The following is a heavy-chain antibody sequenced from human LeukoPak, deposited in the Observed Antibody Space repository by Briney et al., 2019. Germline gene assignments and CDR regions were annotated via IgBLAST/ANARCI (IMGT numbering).Heavy chain of an antibody. CDR2: IYYSGST. Sequence: PSETLSLTCTVSGGSISSSSYYWGWIRQPPGKGLEWIGSIYYSGSTYYNPSLKSRVTISVDTSKNQFSLKLSSVTAADTAVYYCARDQYYYDSSGYYVFDYWGQGTLVTVSS. V-gene: IGHV4-39*07. D-gene: IGHD3-22*01. J-gene: IGHJ4*02. CDR3: ARDQYYYDSSGYYVFDY. CDR1: GGSISSSSYY.